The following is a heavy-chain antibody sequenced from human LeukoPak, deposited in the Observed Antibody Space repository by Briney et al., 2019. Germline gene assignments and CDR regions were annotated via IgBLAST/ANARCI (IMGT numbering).Heavy chain of an antibody. CDR2: ISSSSSYI. CDR1: GFTFSSYS. CDR3: ARDRGFGELFYYYGMDV. V-gene: IGHV3-21*01. Sequence: TGGSLRLSCAASGFTFSSYSMNWVRQAPGKGLEWVSSISSSSSYIYYADSVKGRFTISRDNAKNSLYLQMNCLRAEDTAVYYCARDRGFGELFYYYGMDVWGQGTTVTVSS. D-gene: IGHD3-10*01. J-gene: IGHJ6*02.